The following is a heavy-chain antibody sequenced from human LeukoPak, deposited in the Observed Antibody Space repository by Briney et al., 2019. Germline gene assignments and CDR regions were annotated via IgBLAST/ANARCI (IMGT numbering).Heavy chain of an antibody. Sequence: GGSLRLSCAASGFTFSSYAMSWVRQAPGKGLEWVSTISGSGGSTYYADSVKGRFTISRDNSKNTLFLQMNSLRAEDTAVYYCARDQERLGLDYWGQGTLVTVSS. CDR2: ISGSGGST. CDR3: ARDQERLGLDY. D-gene: IGHD6-19*01. CDR1: GFTFSSYA. J-gene: IGHJ4*02. V-gene: IGHV3-23*01.